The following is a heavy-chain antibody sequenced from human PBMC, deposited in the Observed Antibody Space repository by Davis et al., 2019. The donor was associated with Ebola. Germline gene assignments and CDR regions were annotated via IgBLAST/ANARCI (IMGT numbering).Heavy chain of an antibody. CDR2: IRSKANSYAT. D-gene: IGHD3-10*01. J-gene: IGHJ4*02. Sequence: GESLKIPCAASGFTFSNFAMHWVRQASGKGLEWVGRIRSKANSYATAYAASVKGRFTISRDDSKNTAYLQMNSLKTEDTAVYYCTAGGYGSGSRGDYWGQGTLVTVSS. V-gene: IGHV3-73*01. CDR3: TAGGYGSGSRGDY. CDR1: GFTFSNFA.